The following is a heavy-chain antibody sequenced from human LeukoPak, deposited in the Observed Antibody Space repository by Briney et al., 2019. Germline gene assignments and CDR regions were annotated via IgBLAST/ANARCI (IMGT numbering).Heavy chain of an antibody. Sequence: PSETLSLTCTVSGGSLSSYYWSWIRQPAGKGLAWMGRIYTSGSTNYNPSLKSRVTMSVDTSKHQFSLKLSSVTAADTAVYYCARATQWGVAVAATFDYWGQGTLVTVSS. D-gene: IGHD6-19*01. J-gene: IGHJ4*02. CDR1: GGSLSSYY. CDR3: ARATQWGVAVAATFDY. CDR2: IYTSGST. V-gene: IGHV4-4*07.